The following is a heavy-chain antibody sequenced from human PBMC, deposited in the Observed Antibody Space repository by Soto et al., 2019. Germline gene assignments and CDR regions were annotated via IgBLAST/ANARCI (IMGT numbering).Heavy chain of an antibody. Sequence: GGSLRLSCAASGFTFSSYGMHWVRQAPGKGLEWVAVIWYDGSNKYYADSVKGRFTISRDNSKNTLYLQMNSLRAEDTAVYYCARDYYGGNSDYWGQGTLVTVSS. V-gene: IGHV3-33*01. CDR3: ARDYYGGNSDY. CDR1: GFTFSSYG. CDR2: IWYDGSNK. D-gene: IGHD4-17*01. J-gene: IGHJ4*02.